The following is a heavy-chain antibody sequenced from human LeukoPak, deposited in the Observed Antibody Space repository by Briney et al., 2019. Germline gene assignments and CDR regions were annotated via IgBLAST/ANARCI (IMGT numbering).Heavy chain of an antibody. CDR1: GYSISSGYY. D-gene: IGHD4-23*01. CDR2: IYHTGST. J-gene: IGHJ3*02. V-gene: IGHV4-38-2*02. CDR3: ARGLTHPLGYAFDM. Sequence: SETLSLTCTASGYSISSGYYWGWIRQPPGKGLEWIGSIYHTGSTYYNPFLKSRVTMSVDTSKNQFSLKLNSVTAADTAVYYCARGLTHPLGYAFDMWGQGTRVTVSS.